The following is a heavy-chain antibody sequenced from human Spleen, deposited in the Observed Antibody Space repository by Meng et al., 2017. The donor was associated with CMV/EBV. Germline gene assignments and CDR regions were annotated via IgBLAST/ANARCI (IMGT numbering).Heavy chain of an antibody. J-gene: IGHJ5*02. CDR2: INHIYGTE. CDR3: ARDIRVHVGATGFDP. D-gene: IGHD1-26*01. CDR1: GVTLGSYA. Sequence: SGVTLGSYAIRWMGQDGGKGIEWRGGINHIYGTENYGKKLRGRGTITTDESRITAYMKLSSLRSDDSAVYFCARDIRVHVGATGFDPWGQGTLVTVSS. V-gene: IGHV1-69*05.